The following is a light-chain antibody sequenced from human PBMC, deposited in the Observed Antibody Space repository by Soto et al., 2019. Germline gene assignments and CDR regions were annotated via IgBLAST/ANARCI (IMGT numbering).Light chain of an antibody. CDR2: VNGDGSH. Sequence: QPVLTQSPSASASLGASVRFTCTLSSGHSTYAIAWHQQQPEKVPRFLMKVNGDGSHTKGDGIADRFSGSSSGAERYLTISSLQSEDEADSSCQTWGTGPWVFGGGTKLTVL. CDR3: QTWGTGPWV. J-gene: IGLJ3*02. CDR1: SGHSTYA. V-gene: IGLV4-69*01.